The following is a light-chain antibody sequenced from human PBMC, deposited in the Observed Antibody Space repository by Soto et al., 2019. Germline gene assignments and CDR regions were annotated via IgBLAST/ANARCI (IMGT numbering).Light chain of an antibody. CDR2: GAS. J-gene: IGKJ5*01. V-gene: IGKV3-15*01. CDR3: QQYDTWPAIT. CDR1: QSVSSN. Sequence: EIVLTQSPATLSLSPGERATLSCRASQSVSSNLAWYQQKPGQAPRLLIYGASTRATGIPARFSGSGSGTDFTLTISSLEPEDFAVYFCQQYDTWPAITFGQGTRLEIK.